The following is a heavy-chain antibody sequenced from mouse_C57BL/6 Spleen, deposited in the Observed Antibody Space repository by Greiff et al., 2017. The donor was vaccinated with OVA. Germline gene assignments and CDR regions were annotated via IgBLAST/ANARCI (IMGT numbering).Heavy chain of an antibody. CDR3: ARAPITTVVAPLGY. CDR2: INPSNGGT. J-gene: IGHJ3*01. CDR1: GYTFTSYW. D-gene: IGHD1-1*01. Sequence: QVQLKQPGTELVKPGASVKLSCKASGYTFTSYWMHWVKQRPGQGLEWIGNINPSNGGTNYNEKFKSKATLTVDKSSSTAYMQLSSLTSEDSAVYYCARAPITTVVAPLGYWGQGTLVTVSA. V-gene: IGHV1-53*01.